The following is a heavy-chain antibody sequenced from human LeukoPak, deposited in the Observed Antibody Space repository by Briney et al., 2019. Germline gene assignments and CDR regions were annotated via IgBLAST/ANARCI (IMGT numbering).Heavy chain of an antibody. CDR2: IYTSGST. J-gene: IGHJ6*03. V-gene: IGHV4-61*02. CDR3: ARGHYDFWSGYHYYMDV. CDR1: GGSISSGSYY. Sequence: SQTLSLTCTVSGGSISSGSYYWSWIRQPAGKGLEWIGRIYTSGSTNYNPSLKSRVTISVDTSKNQFSLKLSSVTAADTAVYYCARGHYDFWSGYHYYMDVWGKGTTVTVSS. D-gene: IGHD3-3*01.